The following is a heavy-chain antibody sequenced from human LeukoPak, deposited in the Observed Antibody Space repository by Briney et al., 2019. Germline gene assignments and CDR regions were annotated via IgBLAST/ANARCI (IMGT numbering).Heavy chain of an antibody. V-gene: IGHV1-18*01. CDR2: ISAYNGNT. Sequence: ASVKVSCKASGYIFTSYGISWVRQAPGRGLEWMGWISAYNGNTDYAQKVQGRVTMTTDTSTSTAYMELRSLRSDDTAVYYCARDADYYGSGNNYWGQGTLVTVSS. CDR3: ARDADYYGSGNNY. CDR1: GYIFTSYG. J-gene: IGHJ4*02. D-gene: IGHD3-10*01.